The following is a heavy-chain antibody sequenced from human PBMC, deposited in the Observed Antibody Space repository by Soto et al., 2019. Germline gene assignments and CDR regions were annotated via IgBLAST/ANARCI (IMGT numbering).Heavy chain of an antibody. V-gene: IGHV3-74*01. CDR2: IDPYDTGI. CDR3: ARDMTGADDY. CDR1: GFTFSKYW. J-gene: IGHJ4*02. D-gene: IGHD3-9*01. Sequence: GGSQRLSYAASGFTFSKYWFHWVRQAPGKGLMWVSRIDPYDTGITYADSVKGRFTISRDNARNTLYLQMDSLTAEDTAVYYCARDMTGADDYLGQGTLVTVSS.